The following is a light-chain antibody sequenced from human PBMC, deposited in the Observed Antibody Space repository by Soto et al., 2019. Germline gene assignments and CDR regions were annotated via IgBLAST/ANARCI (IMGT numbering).Light chain of an antibody. V-gene: IGKV1-39*01. CDR2: AAS. J-gene: IGKJ1*01. CDR3: KQSYTTPRT. CDR1: QSISSY. Sequence: EIQMTQSPSSLSASVGDRVTITCRASQSISSYLNWYQQKPGKAPRLLINAASNLQSGVPSRFRGSGSETDFTLTITSLQPEDFATYYCKQSYTTPRTFGQGTKVDIK.